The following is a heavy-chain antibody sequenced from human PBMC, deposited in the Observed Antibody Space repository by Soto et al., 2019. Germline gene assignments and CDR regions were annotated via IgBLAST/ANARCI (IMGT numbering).Heavy chain of an antibody. V-gene: IGHV3-11*01. CDR2: ISSSGSTI. Sequence: GGSLRLSCAASGFTFSDYYMSWIRQAPGKGLEWVSYISSSGSTIYYADSVKGRFTISRDNAKNSLYLQMNSLRAEDTAVYYCASPAEHDYGDPRTVLDYWGQGTLVTVSP. J-gene: IGHJ4*02. CDR1: GFTFSDYY. CDR3: ASPAEHDYGDPRTVLDY. D-gene: IGHD4-17*01.